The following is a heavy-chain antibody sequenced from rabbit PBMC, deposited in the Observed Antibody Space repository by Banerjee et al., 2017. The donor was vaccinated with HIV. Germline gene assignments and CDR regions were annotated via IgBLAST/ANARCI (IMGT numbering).Heavy chain of an antibody. Sequence: QEQLVESGGGLVQPGTSLTLTCTASGFSFSSRYYMCWVRQAPGKGLEWIACIDAGSSGSTYYASWAKGRFTISKTSSTTVTLQMTSLTAADTATYFCAREDYTYDDAGDAYLNRLDLWGPGTLVTVS. D-gene: IGHD6-1*01. J-gene: IGHJ6*01. CDR1: GFSFSSRYY. CDR2: IDAGSSGST. CDR3: AREDYTYDDAGDAYLNRLDL. V-gene: IGHV1S45*01.